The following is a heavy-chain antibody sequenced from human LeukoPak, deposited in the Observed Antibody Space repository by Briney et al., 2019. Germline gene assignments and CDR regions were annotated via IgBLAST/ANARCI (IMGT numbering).Heavy chain of an antibody. CDR2: IYSGGST. CDR1: GFPFSDFS. CDR3: AREKWATAVDGPEYYFDY. Sequence: GGSLRLSCATSGFPFSDFSMSWVRQAPGKGLEWVSVIYSGGSTYYADSVKGRFTISRHNSKNTLYLQMNSLRAEDTAVYYCAREKWATAVDGPEYYFDYWGQGTLVTVSS. V-gene: IGHV3-53*04. J-gene: IGHJ4*02. D-gene: IGHD1-26*01.